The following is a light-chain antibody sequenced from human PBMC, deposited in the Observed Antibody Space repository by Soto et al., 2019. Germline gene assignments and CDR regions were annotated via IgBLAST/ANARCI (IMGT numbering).Light chain of an antibody. CDR3: QQSYSNLPFT. CDR2: AAS. J-gene: IGKJ3*01. Sequence: DIQMTQSPSSLSASVGDRVTITCRASQSISSYLNWYQQKPGKAPKLLIYAASSLQSGVPSRFSGSGSGTDFTLTISSLQPEDFATYYCQQSYSNLPFTFGPGTKVDIK. V-gene: IGKV1-39*01. CDR1: QSISSY.